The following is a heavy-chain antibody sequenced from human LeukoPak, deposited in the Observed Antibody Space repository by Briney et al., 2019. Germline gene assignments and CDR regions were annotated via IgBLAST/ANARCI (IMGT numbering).Heavy chain of an antibody. J-gene: IGHJ6*02. Sequence: SVKVSCKASGFTFTSSAVQWVRQARGQRLEWIGWIVVGGGNTNYAQKSQERVTITTDMSTSTAYMELTSLRSEDTAVYYCAAADSNDGRRKYYYYGVDVWGQGTTVTVSS. CDR3: AAADSNDGRRKYYYYGVDV. V-gene: IGHV1-58*01. D-gene: IGHD1-1*01. CDR1: GFTFTSSA. CDR2: IVVGGGNT.